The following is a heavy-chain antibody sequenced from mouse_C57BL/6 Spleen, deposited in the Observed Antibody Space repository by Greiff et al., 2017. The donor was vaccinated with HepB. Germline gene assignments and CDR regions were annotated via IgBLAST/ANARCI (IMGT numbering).Heavy chain of an antibody. J-gene: IGHJ2*01. CDR2: IDPSDSYT. V-gene: IGHV1-50*01. CDR1: GYTFTSYW. Sequence: QVQLQQPGAELVKPGASVKLSCKASGYTFTSYWMQWVKQRPGQGLEWIGEIDPSDSYTNYNQKFKGKATLTVDKSSSTAYMQLSSLTSEDSAVYYCARNYYYGRYYYFDFWGQGTTLTVSS. D-gene: IGHD1-1*01. CDR3: ARNYYYGRYYYFDF.